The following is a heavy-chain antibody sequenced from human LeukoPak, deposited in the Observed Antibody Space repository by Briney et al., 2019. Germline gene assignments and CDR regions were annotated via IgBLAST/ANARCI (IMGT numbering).Heavy chain of an antibody. CDR1: GYTLTVLS. D-gene: IGHD5-12*01. CDR3: ATDGSGYDSNYYYMDV. CDR2: FDPEDGET. Sequence: GASVKVSCKVSGYTLTVLSMHWVRQAPGKGLEWMGGFDPEDGETIYAQKFQGRVTMTEDTSTDTAYMELSSLRSEDTAVYYCATDGSGYDSNYYYMDVWGKGTTVTVSS. J-gene: IGHJ6*03. V-gene: IGHV1-24*01.